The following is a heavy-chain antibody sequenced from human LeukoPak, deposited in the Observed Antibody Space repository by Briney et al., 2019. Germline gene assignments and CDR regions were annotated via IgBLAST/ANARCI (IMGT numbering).Heavy chain of an antibody. V-gene: IGHV5-51*01. CDR3: ARRTRYCSYGSCYIFDY. J-gene: IGHJ4*02. CDR1: GYSFTSYW. D-gene: IGHD2-15*01. CDR2: IYPGDSDT. Sequence: GESLKISCKGSGYSFTSYWIGWVRQMPGKGLEWMGIIYPGDSDTRYSPSFQGQVTMSADKSISTAYLQWSSLKASDTGMYYCARRTRYCSYGSCYIFDYWGQGTLVTVSS.